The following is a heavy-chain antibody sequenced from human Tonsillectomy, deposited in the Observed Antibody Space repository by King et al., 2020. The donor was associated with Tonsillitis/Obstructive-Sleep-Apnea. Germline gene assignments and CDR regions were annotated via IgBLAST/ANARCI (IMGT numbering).Heavy chain of an antibody. CDR3: ATSYCSGGSCYLLHAFDI. Sequence: QLQESGPGLVKPSGTLSLTCAVSGGSISSSNWWSWVRQPPRKGLEWIGEIYYSVSTNYNPSLKSRGTLSVDKSKNQFSLKLRSVTAADTAVYYCATSYCSGGSCYLLHAFDIWGQGTMVTVSS. V-gene: IGHV4-4*02. J-gene: IGHJ3*02. D-gene: IGHD2-15*01. CDR2: IYYSVST. CDR1: GGSISSSNW.